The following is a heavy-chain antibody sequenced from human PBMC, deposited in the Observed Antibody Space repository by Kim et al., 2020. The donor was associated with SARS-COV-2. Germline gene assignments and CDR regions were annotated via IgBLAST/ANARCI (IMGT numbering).Heavy chain of an antibody. D-gene: IGHD3-16*01. CDR1: GFTFDDYA. Sequence: GGSLRLSCAASGFTFDDYAMHWVRQAPGKGLEWVSGISWNSGSIGYADSVKGRFTISRDNAKNSLYLQMNSLRAEDTALYYCAKDMGYWGQGTLVTVSS. CDR3: AKDMGY. V-gene: IGHV3-9*01. CDR2: ISWNSGSI. J-gene: IGHJ4*02.